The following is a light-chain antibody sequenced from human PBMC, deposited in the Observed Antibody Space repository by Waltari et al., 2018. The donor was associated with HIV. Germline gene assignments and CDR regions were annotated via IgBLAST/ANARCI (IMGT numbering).Light chain of an antibody. CDR2: GAS. J-gene: IGKJ3*01. CDR1: QSIGVF. CDR3: QQTFNIPLT. Sequence: DIQMTQSPSSLSESVGDRFTITCRASQSIGVFLNWYRQKQGKAPELLIYGASNLQSGLPPRFSGSGSGTDFTLTISSLQPEDFATYYCQQTFNIPLTFGPGTKVDI. V-gene: IGKV1-39*01.